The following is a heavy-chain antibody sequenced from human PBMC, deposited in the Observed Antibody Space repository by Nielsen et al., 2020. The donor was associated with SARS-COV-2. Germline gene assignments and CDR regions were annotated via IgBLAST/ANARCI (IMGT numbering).Heavy chain of an antibody. Sequence: ASVKVSCKASGYTFTSYYMHWVRQAPGQGLEWMGIINPSGGSTSYAQKFQGRVTITADESTSTAYMELSSVRSEDTAVYYCARTPLGIAVAGRYDWFDPWGQGTLVTVSS. CDR2: INPSGGST. D-gene: IGHD6-19*01. V-gene: IGHV1-46*01. J-gene: IGHJ5*02. CDR3: ARTPLGIAVAGRYDWFDP. CDR1: GYTFTSYY.